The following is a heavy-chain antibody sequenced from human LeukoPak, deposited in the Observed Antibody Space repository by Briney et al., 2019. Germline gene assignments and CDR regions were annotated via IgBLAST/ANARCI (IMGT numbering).Heavy chain of an antibody. CDR2: LSGSSDYI. CDR1: GSTFSTYS. V-gene: IGHV3-21*01. Sequence: NPGGSLRLSCAASGSTFSTYSIMWIRQAPGEGLEWVSSLSGSSDYIYYADSVKGRFTISRDNSKSSLYLQMNSLRVEDTAVYYCARRGAGDYCFDYWGQGILVTVSS. CDR3: ARRGAGDYCFDY. D-gene: IGHD2-15*01. J-gene: IGHJ4*02.